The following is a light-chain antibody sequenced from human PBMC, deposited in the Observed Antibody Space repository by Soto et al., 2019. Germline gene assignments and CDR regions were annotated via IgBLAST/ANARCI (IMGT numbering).Light chain of an antibody. V-gene: IGKV3-15*01. CDR1: QSVGSN. J-gene: IGKJ1*01. CDR3: RQNNIWPPWT. Sequence: VDPGERGIITYKARQSVGSNLAWYQQKPGQAPRLLIYGASTRATGIPARFSGSGSETEFPHTICGFRLGDSAVPFFRQNNIWPPWTFGQGTKVDIK. CDR2: GAS.